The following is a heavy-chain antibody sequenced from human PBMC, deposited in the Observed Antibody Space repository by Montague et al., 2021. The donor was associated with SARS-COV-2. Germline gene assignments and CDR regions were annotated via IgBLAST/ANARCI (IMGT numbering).Heavy chain of an antibody. CDR2: ISYDGSNK. CDR3: ARVWAPNFYYYGMDV. D-gene: IGHD3-10*01. V-gene: IGHV3-30*04. CDR1: GFTSSSYA. J-gene: IGHJ6*02. Sequence: SLRLSCAASGFTSSSYAMHWVRQAPGKGLEWVAVISYDGSNKYYXDSVKGRFIISRDNSKNTLYLQMNSLRAEDTAVYYCARVWAPNFYYYGMDVWGQGTTVTVSS.